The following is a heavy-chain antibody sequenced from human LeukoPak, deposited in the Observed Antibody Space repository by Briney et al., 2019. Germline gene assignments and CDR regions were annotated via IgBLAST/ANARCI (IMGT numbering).Heavy chain of an antibody. CDR2: IFWDDDK. Sequence: SAPTLVKPTQTLTLTCSLSGFSVSTRGVGMGWIRQLPGKALEWLALIFWDDDKRYSPSLKSRLTITKDTSKNQVVLTVTNMGPVDTSTYYCAHTISGVGSFDYWGQGTLVTVSS. CDR1: GFSVSTRGVG. CDR3: AHTISGVGSFDY. D-gene: IGHD6-25*01. J-gene: IGHJ4*02. V-gene: IGHV2-5*02.